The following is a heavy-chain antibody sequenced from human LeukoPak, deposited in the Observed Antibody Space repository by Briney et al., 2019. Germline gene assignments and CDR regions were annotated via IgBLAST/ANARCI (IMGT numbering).Heavy chain of an antibody. CDR2: ISSSSSYI. CDR3: AREYSGSYYSVDY. J-gene: IGHJ4*02. Sequence: GGSLRLSCAASGFTFSSYSMNWVRQAPGKGLEWVSSISSSSSYIYYADSVKGRFTISRDNAKNSLYLQMNSLRAEDTAVYYCAREYSGSYYSVDYWGQGTLVTVSS. V-gene: IGHV3-21*01. D-gene: IGHD1-26*01. CDR1: GFTFSSYS.